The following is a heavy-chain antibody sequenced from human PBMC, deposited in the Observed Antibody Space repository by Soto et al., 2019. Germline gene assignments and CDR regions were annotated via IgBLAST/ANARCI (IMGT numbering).Heavy chain of an antibody. CDR2: ISGSGGST. CDR3: ANTQGYGDYYYYYGMDV. CDR1: GFTFSSYA. J-gene: IGHJ6*02. V-gene: IGHV3-23*01. D-gene: IGHD4-17*01. Sequence: GGSLRLSCAASGFTFSSYAMSWVRQAPGKGLEWVSAISGSGGSTYYADSMKGRFTISRDNSKNTLYLQMNSLRAEDTAVYYCANTQGYGDYYYYYGMDVWGQGTTVTVSS.